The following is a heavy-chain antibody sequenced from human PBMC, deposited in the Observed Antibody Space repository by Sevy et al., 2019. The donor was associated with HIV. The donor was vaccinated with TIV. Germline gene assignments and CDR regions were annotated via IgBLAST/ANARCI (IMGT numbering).Heavy chain of an antibody. CDR3: VRDLPPSSDWFSWTGRGDY. CDR1: GFTVSAKY. Sequence: GGSLRLSCAVSGFTVSAKYMSWVRQAPGKGLEWVSIIYSVASGSETYYADSVKGRFTISRDYSNNTLYLQMNSLRAEDTAMYYCVRDLPPSSDWFSWTGRGDYWGQGTLVTVSS. CDR2: IYSVASGSET. V-gene: IGHV3-53*01. J-gene: IGHJ4*02. D-gene: IGHD3-9*01.